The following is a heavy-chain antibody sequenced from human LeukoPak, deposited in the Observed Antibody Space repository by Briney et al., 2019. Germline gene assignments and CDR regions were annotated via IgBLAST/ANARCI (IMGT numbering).Heavy chain of an antibody. V-gene: IGHV4-4*09. CDR1: GGSISSYY. D-gene: IGHD5-24*01. CDR3: ARRDGYYFAY. J-gene: IGHJ4*02. CDR2: IYTSGST. Sequence: SETLSLTCTVSGGSISSYYWSWIRQPPGKGLEWIGYIYTSGSTNYNPSLKGRVTISVDTSKNQFSLKLSSVTAADTALYYCARRDGYYFAYWGQGTLVTVSS.